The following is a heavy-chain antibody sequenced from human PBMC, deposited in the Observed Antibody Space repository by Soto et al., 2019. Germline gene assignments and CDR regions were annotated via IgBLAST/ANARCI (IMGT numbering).Heavy chain of an antibody. Sequence: QVQLQESGPGLVKPSQTLSLTCTVSGGSISSGGYYWSWIRQHPGKGLEWIGYIYYSGSTYYNPSLKGRVTISVDTSKNQFSLKLSSVTAADTAVYYCARDVPAATFIGMDVWGQGTTVTVSS. CDR2: IYYSGST. CDR3: ARDVPAATFIGMDV. D-gene: IGHD2-15*01. J-gene: IGHJ6*02. CDR1: GGSISSGGYY. V-gene: IGHV4-31*03.